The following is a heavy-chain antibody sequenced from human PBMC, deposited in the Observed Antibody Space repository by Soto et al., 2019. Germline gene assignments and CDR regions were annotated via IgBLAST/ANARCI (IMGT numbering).Heavy chain of an antibody. V-gene: IGHV3-73*02. Sequence: EVQLVESGGGLVQPGGSLKLSCAASGFTFSGSAMHWVRPASGKGLEWVCRIRSKANSYATAYAASVKGRFTISRDDSKNTAYLQMHSLKTEDTAVYYCTRHTPSPYWGQGTLVTVSS. CDR3: TRHTPSPY. CDR2: IRSKANSYAT. J-gene: IGHJ4*02. CDR1: GFTFSGSA.